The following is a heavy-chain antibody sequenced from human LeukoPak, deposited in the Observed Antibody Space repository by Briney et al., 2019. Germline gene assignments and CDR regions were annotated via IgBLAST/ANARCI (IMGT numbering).Heavy chain of an antibody. D-gene: IGHD6-13*01. CDR3: AIRLAAAGISAFDI. CDR1: GYSFTSYW. V-gene: IGHV5-51*01. J-gene: IGHJ3*02. CDR2: IYLGDSDT. Sequence: GESLKISCKGSGYSFTSYWIGWVRQMPGKGLEWMGIIYLGDSDTRYSPSFQGQVTISADKSISTAYLQWSSLEASDTAMYYCAIRLAAAGISAFDIWGQGTMVTVSS.